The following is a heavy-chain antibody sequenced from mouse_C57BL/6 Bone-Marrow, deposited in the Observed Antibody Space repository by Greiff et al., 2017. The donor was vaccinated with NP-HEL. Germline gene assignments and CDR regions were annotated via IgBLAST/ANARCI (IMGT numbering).Heavy chain of an antibody. V-gene: IGHV1-19*01. CDR3: AREGGRRSLLYYAMDY. D-gene: IGHD6-2*01. CDR1: GYTFTDYY. J-gene: IGHJ4*01. CDR2: INPYNGGT. Sequence: EVQLQQSGPVLVKPGASVKMSCKASGYTFTDYYMNWVKQSHGKSLEWIGVINPYNGGTSYNQKFKGKATLTVDKSSSTAYVELNSLTSEDSAVYYCAREGGRRSLLYYAMDYWGQGTSVTVSS.